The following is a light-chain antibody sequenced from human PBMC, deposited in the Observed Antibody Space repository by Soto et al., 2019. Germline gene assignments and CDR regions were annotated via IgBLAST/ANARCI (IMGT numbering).Light chain of an antibody. CDR3: QQYNTYFSPT. Sequence: DILMTQSPAFLSASLGDIVTITCRASQSISTCVAWYQQKPGKAPKLLIYKTSSFESGVPSSFRGSGSGTEFTLTISGLQPEDFASYYCQQYNTYFSPTFGGGTKVDIK. CDR1: QSISTC. V-gene: IGKV1-5*03. CDR2: KTS. J-gene: IGKJ4*01.